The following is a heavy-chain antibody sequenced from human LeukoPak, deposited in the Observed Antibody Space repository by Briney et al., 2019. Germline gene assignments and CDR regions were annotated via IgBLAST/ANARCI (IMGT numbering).Heavy chain of an antibody. J-gene: IGHJ5*02. CDR3: ASATYYYGSGSNNWFDP. CDR1: GGSISSNSYF. V-gene: IGHV4-39*01. D-gene: IGHD3-10*01. Sequence: SETLSLTCTVSGGSISSNSYFWGWVRQPPGKGLEWVGTIYYSGSTYYNPSLKSRVTISVDASKNQFSLRLSSVTATDTAVYYCASATYYYGSGSNNWFDPWGQGTLVTVSS. CDR2: IYYSGST.